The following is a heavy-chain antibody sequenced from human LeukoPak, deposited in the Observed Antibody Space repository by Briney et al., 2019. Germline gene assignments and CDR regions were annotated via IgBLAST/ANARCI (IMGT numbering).Heavy chain of an antibody. CDR1: GFTFDDYG. Sequence: PGGSLRLSCAASGFTFDDYGMSWVRQAPGKRLEWVSGINWDGGSTGYADSVKGRFTISRDNAKNSLYLQMNSLRAEDTALYYCARTKQQLVLDAFDIWGQGTMVTVSS. V-gene: IGHV3-20*04. CDR3: ARTKQQLVLDAFDI. CDR2: INWDGGST. D-gene: IGHD6-13*01. J-gene: IGHJ3*02.